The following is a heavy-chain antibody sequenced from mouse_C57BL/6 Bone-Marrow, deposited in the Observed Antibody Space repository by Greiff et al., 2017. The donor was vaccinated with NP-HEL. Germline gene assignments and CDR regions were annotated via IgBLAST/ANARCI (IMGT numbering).Heavy chain of an antibody. J-gene: IGHJ2*01. Sequence: QVHVKQSGAELARPGASVKLSCKASGYTFTSYGISWVKQRTGQGLEWIGEIYPRSGNTYYNEKFKGKATLTADKSSSTAYMELRSLTSEDSAVYFCARWVYYFDYWGQGTTLTVSS. V-gene: IGHV1-81*01. CDR1: GYTFTSYG. CDR3: ARWVYYFDY. CDR2: IYPRSGNT.